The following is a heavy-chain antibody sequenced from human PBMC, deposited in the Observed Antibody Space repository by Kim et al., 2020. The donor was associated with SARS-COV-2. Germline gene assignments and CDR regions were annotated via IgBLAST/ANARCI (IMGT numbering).Heavy chain of an antibody. J-gene: IGHJ4*02. V-gene: IGHV3-23*02. Sequence: GGSLRLSCVGSGFDFKTSVMTWVRQPPGKGLEWVAGIGGSGDNKFFGGSVKGRFTISRDNSNNTVYLQMNSLTDEDTATYFCVTSLNVASKDFWVQGT. CDR1: GFDFKTSV. CDR3: VTSLNVASKDF. CDR2: IGGSGDNK. D-gene: IGHD2-21*01.